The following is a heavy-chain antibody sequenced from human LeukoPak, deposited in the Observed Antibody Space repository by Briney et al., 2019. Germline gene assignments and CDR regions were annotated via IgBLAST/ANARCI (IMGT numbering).Heavy chain of an antibody. CDR2: IYHSGST. D-gene: IGHD2-8*01. CDR3: ARANGRMADY. CDR1: GYSISSGYY. Sequence: PSETLSLTCTVSGYSISSGYYWGWIRQPPGKGLEWIGSIYHSGSTYYNPSLKSRATISVDTSKNQFSLKLSSVTAADTAVYYCARANGRMADYWGQGTLVTVSS. J-gene: IGHJ4*02. V-gene: IGHV4-38-2*02.